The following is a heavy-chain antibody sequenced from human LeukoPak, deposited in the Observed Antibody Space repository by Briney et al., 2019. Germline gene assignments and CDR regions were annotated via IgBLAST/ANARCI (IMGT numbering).Heavy chain of an antibody. CDR3: ARVITVYNVYEEVAEYFQY. V-gene: IGHV3-21*01. D-gene: IGHD5/OR15-5a*01. J-gene: IGHJ1*01. CDR2: ISSSSSYI. Sequence: GGSLRLSCAASGFTFGSYSMNWVRQAPGKGLEWVSSISSSSSYIYYADSVKGRFTISRDNSKNSLYLQMNSLRADDTAVYYCARVITVYNVYEEVAEYFQYWGQGTLVTVSS. CDR1: GFTFGSYS.